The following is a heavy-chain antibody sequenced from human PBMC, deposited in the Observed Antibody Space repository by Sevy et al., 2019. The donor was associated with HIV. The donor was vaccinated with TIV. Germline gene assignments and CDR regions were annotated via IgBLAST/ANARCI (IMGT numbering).Heavy chain of an antibody. CDR1: GFTFSDYS. V-gene: IGHV3-30-3*01. J-gene: IGHJ1*01. CDR2: ISYDGSNK. Sequence: LSLTCAASGFTFSDYSMHWVRQAPGKGLEWVATISYDGSNKHYAESVKGRFTLSRDNSKNSLFLQMNSLRAEDTAVYYCALERLSSNVAEYFQNWGQGTLVTVSS. CDR3: ALERLSSNVAEYFQN. D-gene: IGHD1-1*01.